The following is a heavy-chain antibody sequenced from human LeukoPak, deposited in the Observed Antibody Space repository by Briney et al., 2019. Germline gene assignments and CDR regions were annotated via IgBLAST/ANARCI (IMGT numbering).Heavy chain of an antibody. CDR2: IYPGDSDT. CDR1: GYSFTSFW. V-gene: IGHV5-51*01. Sequence: GESLKISCKGSGYSFTSFWIAWVRQMPGKGLEWMGIIYPGDSDTRYSPSFQGQVTISADKSISTAYLQWSSLKASDTAMYYCASLYYGSGSYYNRSWYYFDYWGQGTLVTVSS. J-gene: IGHJ4*02. CDR3: ASLYYGSGSYYNRSWYYFDY. D-gene: IGHD3-10*01.